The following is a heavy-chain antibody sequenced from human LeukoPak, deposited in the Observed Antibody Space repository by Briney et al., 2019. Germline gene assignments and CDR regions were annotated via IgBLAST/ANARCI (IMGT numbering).Heavy chain of an antibody. CDR1: GGSITSSSYY. CDR3: ARHGGTRKALIRVYYFDY. Sequence: SETLSLTCSVSGGSITSSSYYWGWIRQSPEKGLMWIVSIYYTEGNHHSPSLKSRVTISVDTSTNQFSLKLSSVTAADKGVYYCARHGGTRKALIRVYYFDYWGQGTLVTVSS. D-gene: IGHD1-26*01. V-gene: IGHV4-39*01. CDR2: IYYTEGN. J-gene: IGHJ4*02.